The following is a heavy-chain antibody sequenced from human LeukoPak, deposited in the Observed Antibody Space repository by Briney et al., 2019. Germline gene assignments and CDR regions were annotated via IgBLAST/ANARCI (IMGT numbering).Heavy chain of an antibody. CDR2: ISSASSYK. V-gene: IGHV3-21*01. D-gene: IGHD6-19*01. CDR1: GFTFSDYS. CDR3: ARGPTLIGVAGTWPLDD. Sequence: PGGSLRLSCAASGFTFSDYSMKWVSQAPGKWLEWVSSISSASSYKYYGDSVKGRFTISRDNAKNSLYLQMNSLRAEDTAVYYCARGPTLIGVAGTWPLDDWGQGTLVIVSS. J-gene: IGHJ4*02.